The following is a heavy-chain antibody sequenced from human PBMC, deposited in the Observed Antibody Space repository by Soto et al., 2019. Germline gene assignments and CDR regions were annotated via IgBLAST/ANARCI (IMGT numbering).Heavy chain of an antibody. CDR2: IWYDGSNK. V-gene: IGHV3-33*01. CDR3: ARDLEYCSGGSCYHSGGMDV. D-gene: IGHD2-15*01. CDR1: GFTFSSYG. J-gene: IGHJ6*02. Sequence: QVQLVESGGGVVQPGRSLRLSCAASGFTFSSYGMHWVRQAPGKGLEWVAVIWYDGSNKYYADSVKGRFTISRDNSKNTLYLKMNSLRAEDTAVYYCARDLEYCSGGSCYHSGGMDVWGQGTTVTVSS.